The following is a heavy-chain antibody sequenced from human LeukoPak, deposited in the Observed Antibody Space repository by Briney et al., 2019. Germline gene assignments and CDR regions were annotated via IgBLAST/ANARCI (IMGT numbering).Heavy chain of an antibody. V-gene: IGHV4-4*02. CDR2: IYYSGST. Sequence: SETLSLTCAVSGGSISSSNWWSWVRQPPGKGLEWIGYIYYSGSTNYNPSLKSRVTISVDTSKNQFSLKLSSVTAADTAVYYCARVVSYGGYPSLDYWGQGTLVTVSS. CDR3: ARVVSYGGYPSLDY. J-gene: IGHJ4*02. CDR1: GGSISSSNW. D-gene: IGHD4-17*01.